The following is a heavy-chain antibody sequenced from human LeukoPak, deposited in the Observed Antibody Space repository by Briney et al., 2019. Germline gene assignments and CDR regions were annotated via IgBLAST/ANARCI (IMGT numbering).Heavy chain of an antibody. Sequence: GGSLRLSCAATGLTVSSNFMSWVRQAPGKGLEWVSVIYGGGSTYYADSVKGRFTISRDNSKNTLYLQMNSLRAEDTAVYYCARGGFGELLEYYFDYWGQGTLVTVSS. D-gene: IGHD3-10*01. CDR3: ARGGFGELLEYYFDY. J-gene: IGHJ4*02. V-gene: IGHV3-53*01. CDR2: IYGGGST. CDR1: GLTVSSNF.